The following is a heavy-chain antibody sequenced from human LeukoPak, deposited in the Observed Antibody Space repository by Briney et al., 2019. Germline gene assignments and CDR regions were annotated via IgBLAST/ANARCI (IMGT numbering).Heavy chain of an antibody. CDR3: ARAPYYDSSGYWSRVGPGQSDY. CDR2: IIPIFGTA. J-gene: IGHJ4*02. Sequence: SVKVSCKASGGTFSSYAISWVRQAPGQGLEWMGGIIPIFGTANYAQKFQGRVTMTRNTSISTAYMELSSLRSEDTAVYYCARAPYYDSSGYWSRVGPGQSDYWGQGTLVTVSS. D-gene: IGHD3-22*01. CDR1: GGTFSSYA. V-gene: IGHV1-69*05.